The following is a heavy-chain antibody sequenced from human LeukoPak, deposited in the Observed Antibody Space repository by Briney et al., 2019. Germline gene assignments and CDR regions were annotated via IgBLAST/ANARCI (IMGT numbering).Heavy chain of an antibody. CDR1: GDSVSRNSAA. Sequence: SLTLSLTCAISGDSVSRNSAAWNWIRQSPARGLEWLGRTYYRSKWYNEYAESVKSRITINPDTSKNQFSLQLNSVTPEDTAVYYCARISGQRRWGQGTLVTVSS. V-gene: IGHV6-1*01. D-gene: IGHD5-12*01. CDR2: TYYRSKWYN. CDR3: ARISGQRR. J-gene: IGHJ4*02.